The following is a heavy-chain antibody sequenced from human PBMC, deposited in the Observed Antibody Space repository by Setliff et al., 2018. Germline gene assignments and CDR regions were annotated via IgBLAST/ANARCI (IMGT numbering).Heavy chain of an antibody. J-gene: IGHJ4*02. Sequence: ASVKVSCKTSGYTFTTYGISWLRQAPGQGLEWMGWISVYSGDASYVQKFQGRVTTTADTSTSTVYMELRSLRSDDTAVYFCARDPTNHFWSAYWPFWGQGTLVTVSS. V-gene: IGHV1-18*01. CDR3: ARDPTNHFWSAYWPF. CDR1: GYTFTTYG. D-gene: IGHD3-3*02. CDR2: ISVYSGDA.